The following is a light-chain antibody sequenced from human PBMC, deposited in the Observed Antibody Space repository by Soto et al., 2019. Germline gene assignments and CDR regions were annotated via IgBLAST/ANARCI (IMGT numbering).Light chain of an antibody. CDR2: EAS. CDR1: QNINSW. V-gene: IGKV1-5*03. Sequence: DIQMTQSPSTLSASVGDTVIITCRASQNINSWLAWYQQKAGTAPKLLIYEASKLENGVSSRFSGSGSGTEFTLTNRSLQPDDFATYYCQQYNSYSLYTFGQGTKLEIK. J-gene: IGKJ2*01. CDR3: QQYNSYSLYT.